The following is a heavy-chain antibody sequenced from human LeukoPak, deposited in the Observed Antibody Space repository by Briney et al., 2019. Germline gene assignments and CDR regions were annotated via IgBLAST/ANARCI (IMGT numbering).Heavy chain of an antibody. J-gene: IGHJ4*02. Sequence: GGSLRLSCVASGFTFRNAWMSWVRQAPGKGPEWVGRIKRAIDGTTDYAAPVKGRFTISRDDSKNTLYLQMSSLNTDDTAVYYCATDAAYCGGTTCYARLDYWGQGTLVTVSS. CDR2: IKRAIDGTT. CDR3: ATDAAYCGGTTCYARLDY. V-gene: IGHV3-15*01. D-gene: IGHD2-2*01. CDR1: GFTFRNAW.